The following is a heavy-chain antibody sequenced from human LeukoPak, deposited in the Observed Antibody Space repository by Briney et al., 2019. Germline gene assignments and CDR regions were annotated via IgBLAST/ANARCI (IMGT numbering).Heavy chain of an antibody. V-gene: IGHV3-9*01. CDR1: GFTFDDYA. D-gene: IGHD5-24*01. Sequence: GGSLRLSCAVSGFTFDDYAMHWVRQAPGKGLEWVSGISWNSGSIGYADSVKGRFTISRDNAKNSLYLQMNSLRAEDTALYYRAKDRQRWLQSFSFDYWGQGTLVTVSS. CDR2: ISWNSGSI. J-gene: IGHJ4*02. CDR3: AKDRQRWLQSFSFDY.